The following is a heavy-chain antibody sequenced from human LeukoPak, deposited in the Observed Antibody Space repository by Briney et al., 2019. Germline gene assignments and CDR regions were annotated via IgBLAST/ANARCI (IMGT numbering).Heavy chain of an antibody. J-gene: IGHJ4*02. D-gene: IGHD6-13*01. V-gene: IGHV4-34*01. CDR1: VGSFSGYY. CDR3: ARASIHRIAAADLYYFDY. CDR2: INHSGST. Sequence: PSETLSLTCAVYVGSFSGYYWSWIRQPPGKGLEWIGEINHSGSTNYNPSLKSRVTISVDTSKNQFSLKLGSVTAADTAVYYCARASIHRIAAADLYYFDYWGQGTLVTVSS.